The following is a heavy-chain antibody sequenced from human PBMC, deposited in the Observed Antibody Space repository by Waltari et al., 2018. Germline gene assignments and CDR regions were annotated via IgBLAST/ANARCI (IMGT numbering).Heavy chain of an antibody. D-gene: IGHD2-15*01. V-gene: IGHV3-33*01. Sequence: HVHLVESGGGVVQPGRSLSLSCAASGFTFSRYGMHWVRQAPGKGLEWVAVIWYDGSKKYYADSVKGRFTISRDNSKNTLYLQMNSLRAEDTAVYYCARAATRFDYWGQGTLVTVSS. CDR3: ARAATRFDY. CDR1: GFTFSRYG. CDR2: IWYDGSKK. J-gene: IGHJ4*02.